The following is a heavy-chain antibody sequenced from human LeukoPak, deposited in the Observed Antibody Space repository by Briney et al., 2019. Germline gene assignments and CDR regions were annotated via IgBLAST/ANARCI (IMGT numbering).Heavy chain of an antibody. D-gene: IGHD5-12*01. CDR2: ISSSGSTI. J-gene: IGHJ4*02. CDR3: ARPRIPRSGYDGWTDY. Sequence: GRSLRLSCAASGVTVSSNYMSWVRQAPGKGLEWVSYISSSGSTIYYADSVKGRFTISRDNAKNSLYLQMNSLRAEDTAVYYCARPRIPRSGYDGWTDYWGQGTLVTVSS. CDR1: GVTVSSNY. V-gene: IGHV3-11*01.